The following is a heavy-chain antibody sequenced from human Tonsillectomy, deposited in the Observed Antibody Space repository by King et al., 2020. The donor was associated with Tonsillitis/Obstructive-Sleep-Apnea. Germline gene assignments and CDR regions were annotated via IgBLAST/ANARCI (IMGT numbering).Heavy chain of an antibody. Sequence: VQLVESGGGLVQPGGSLKLSCAASGFTFSGSAMHWVRQASGKGLEWVGRIRSKANSYATAYAASVKGRFTISRDDSMNKAYLQMNSLKTEDTAVYYCTTTGIAVAGTYAFDIWGQGTMVTVSS. V-gene: IGHV3-73*01. J-gene: IGHJ3*02. CDR2: IRSKANSYAT. CDR1: GFTFSGSA. CDR3: TTTGIAVAGTYAFDI. D-gene: IGHD6-19*01.